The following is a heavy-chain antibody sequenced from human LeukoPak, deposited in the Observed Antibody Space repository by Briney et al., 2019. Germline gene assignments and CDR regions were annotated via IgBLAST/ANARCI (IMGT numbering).Heavy chain of an antibody. J-gene: IGHJ4*02. CDR3: ARGIAVAE. Sequence: GGSLRLSCAASGFTFSSFWMTWVRQAPGKGLEWVANIKQDGSEKYYVDSVKGRFTISRDNAKDSLYLQMNSLRTEDTAVYYCARGIAVAEWGQGTLVTVSS. CDR1: GFTFSSFW. CDR2: IKQDGSEK. D-gene: IGHD6-19*01. V-gene: IGHV3-7*05.